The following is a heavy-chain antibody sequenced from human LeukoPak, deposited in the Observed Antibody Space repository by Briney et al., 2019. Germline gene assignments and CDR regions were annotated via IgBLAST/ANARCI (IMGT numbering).Heavy chain of an antibody. J-gene: IGHJ4*02. D-gene: IGHD2-21*01. V-gene: IGHV1-18*01. CDR1: GYNFNSYG. CDR3: ARDGLIAH. Sequence: ASVKVSCKASGYNFNSYGISWVRQTPGQGLEWMGWISVHNGNTNYAQKVQGRVTMTTDTSTSTAYMELRSLRSDDTAVNYCARDGLIAHWGQGTLVTVSS. CDR2: ISVHNGNT.